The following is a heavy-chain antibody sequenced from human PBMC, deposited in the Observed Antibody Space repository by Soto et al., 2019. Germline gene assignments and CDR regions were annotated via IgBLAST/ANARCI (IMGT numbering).Heavy chain of an antibody. V-gene: IGHV4-59*01. CDR1: SGSIGTYH. CDR3: ARGRRSSGRHDASDI. Sequence: PSETLSLTCTVSSGSIGTYHWNWIRQPPGKGLEWIAYIDYSGSTNSNPSLKSRLTISIDTSKNQFSLKLSSVTAADTAVYYCARGRRSSGRHDASDIWGQGTMVTVSS. D-gene: IGHD1-26*01. CDR2: IDYSGST. J-gene: IGHJ3*02.